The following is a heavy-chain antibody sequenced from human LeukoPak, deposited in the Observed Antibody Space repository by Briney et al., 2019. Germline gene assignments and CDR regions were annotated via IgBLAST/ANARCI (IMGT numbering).Heavy chain of an antibody. Sequence: GGSLRLSCAASGFTFSSYSMNWVRQAPGKGLEWVSSISSSSSYIYYADSVKGRFTISRDNAKNSLYLQMNSLRAEDTAVYYCARAEWLLGYYYYYGMDVWGQGTLVTVSS. V-gene: IGHV3-21*01. CDR3: ARAEWLLGYYYYYGMDV. J-gene: IGHJ6*02. CDR2: ISSSSSYI. D-gene: IGHD3-3*01. CDR1: GFTFSSYS.